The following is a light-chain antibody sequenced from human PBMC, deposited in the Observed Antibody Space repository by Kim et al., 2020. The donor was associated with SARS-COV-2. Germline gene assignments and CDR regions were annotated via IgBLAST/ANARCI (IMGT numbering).Light chain of an antibody. CDR1: SSNIGSNP. CDR2: SDN. Sequence: QRVTISCSGSSSNIGSNPVNWYQQLPGAAPKLLIYSDNQQPSGVPDRFSGSKSGTSASLAITGLQSEDEADYYCATWDDNLKGAVFGGGTQLTVL. V-gene: IGLV1-44*01. J-gene: IGLJ7*01. CDR3: ATWDDNLKGAV.